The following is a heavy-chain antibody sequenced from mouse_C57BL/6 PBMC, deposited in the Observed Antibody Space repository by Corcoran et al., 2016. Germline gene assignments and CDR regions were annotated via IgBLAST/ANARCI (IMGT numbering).Heavy chain of an antibody. CDR2: INPNNGGT. D-gene: IGHD1-1*01. CDR1: GYTFTDYY. CDR3: ARKSSTVVATEAMDY. J-gene: IGHJ4*01. V-gene: IGHV1-26*01. Sequence: EVQLQQSGPELVKPGASVKISCKASGYTFTDYYMNWVKQSHGKSLEWIGDINPNNGGTSYNQKFKGKATLTVDKSSSTAYMELRSLTSEDSAVYYCARKSSTVVATEAMDYWGQGTSVTVSS.